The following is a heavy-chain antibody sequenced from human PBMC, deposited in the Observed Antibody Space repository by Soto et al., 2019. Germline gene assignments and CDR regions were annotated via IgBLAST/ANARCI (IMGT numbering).Heavy chain of an antibody. CDR1: GGTFSSYT. Sequence: QVQLVQSGAEVKKPGSSVKVSCKASGGTFSSYTISWVRQAPGQGLEWMGRIIPILGIANYAQKFQGRVTITADKPTSTAYKELSSLRSEDTAVYYCARGWSKVRDYYYYGMDVWGQGTTVTVSS. J-gene: IGHJ6*02. CDR2: IIPILGIA. D-gene: IGHD3-10*01. V-gene: IGHV1-69*02. CDR3: ARGWSKVRDYYYYGMDV.